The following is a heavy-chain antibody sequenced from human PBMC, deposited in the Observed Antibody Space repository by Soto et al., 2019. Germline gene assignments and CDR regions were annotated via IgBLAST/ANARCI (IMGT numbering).Heavy chain of an antibody. CDR1: GFSLSIRGVS. CDR3: AHRAKTSVTPAFDY. V-gene: IGHV2-5*01. Sequence: GLALVNPTEALTLTCTFPGFSLSIRGVSVGWIRQPPGKALEWLALIYWNEYNRYSPSLKSRLSITKDTSKNQVVLTLTNVDPLDTATYYCAHRAKTSVTPAFDYWGRGTLVTVSS. D-gene: IGHD4-17*01. J-gene: IGHJ4*02. CDR2: IYWNEYN.